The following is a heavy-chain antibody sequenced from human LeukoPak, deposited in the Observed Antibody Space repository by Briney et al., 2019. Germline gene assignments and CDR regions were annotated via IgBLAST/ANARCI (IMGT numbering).Heavy chain of an antibody. CDR3: ARAKTDGDYDY. J-gene: IGHJ4*02. V-gene: IGHV3-21*01. Sequence: GRSLRLSCAASGFTFSSYSMNWVRQAPGKGLEWVSSISSSSSYIYYADSVKGRFTISRDYAKNSLYLQMNSLRAEDTAVYYCARAKTDGDYDYWGQGTLVTVSS. D-gene: IGHD4-17*01. CDR2: ISSSSSYI. CDR1: GFTFSSYS.